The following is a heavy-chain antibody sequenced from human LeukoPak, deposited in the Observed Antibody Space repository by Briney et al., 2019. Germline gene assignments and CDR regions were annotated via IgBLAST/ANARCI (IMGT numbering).Heavy chain of an antibody. CDR2: IHSSGSA. Sequence: PSETLSLTCTVSGGSINSYYWSWIRQPPGKGLEWIGYIHSSGSANYNPSLKSRVTISVDTSKNQFSLKLSSVTAADTAVYYCARLSGSSWYRGPYYYMDVWGKGTTVTVSS. CDR3: ARLSGSSWYRGPYYYMDV. CDR1: GGSINSYY. J-gene: IGHJ6*03. V-gene: IGHV4-4*09. D-gene: IGHD6-13*01.